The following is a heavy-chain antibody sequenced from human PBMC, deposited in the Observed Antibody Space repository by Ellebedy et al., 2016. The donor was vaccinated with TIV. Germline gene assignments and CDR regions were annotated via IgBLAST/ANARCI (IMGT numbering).Heavy chain of an antibody. CDR1: GFPFSNYA. D-gene: IGHD6-19*01. Sequence: GESLKISCAASGFPFSNYAMAWVRQAPGKGLEWVSAISQSGGYTYYADSVKGRFTISRDNSQSTLYLQMDSLRADDTAVYYCAKPPEQWLIHTGLVSWGQGTLVTVSS. CDR3: AKPPEQWLIHTGLVS. V-gene: IGHV3-23*01. CDR2: ISQSGGYT. J-gene: IGHJ4*02.